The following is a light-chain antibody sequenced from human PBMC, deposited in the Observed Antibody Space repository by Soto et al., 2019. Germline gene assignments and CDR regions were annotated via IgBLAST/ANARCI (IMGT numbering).Light chain of an antibody. CDR1: QSVSSY. V-gene: IGKV3-11*01. CDR3: QQRSNWPPSWT. Sequence: EIVLTQSPATLSLSPGERATLSCRASQSVSSYLAWYQQKPGQAPRLLIYDASTRATGIPARFSGSGSGTDFTLTISSLEPEDFSVYYCQQRSNWPPSWTFGQGNKVDIK. CDR2: DAS. J-gene: IGKJ1*01.